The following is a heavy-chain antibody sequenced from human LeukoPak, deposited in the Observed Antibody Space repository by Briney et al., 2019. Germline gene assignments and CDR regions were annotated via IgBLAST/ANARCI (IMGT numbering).Heavy chain of an antibody. Sequence: SETLSLTCTVSGGSVSSGSYYWSWIRQPPGKGLEWIGYIYYSGSTNYNPSLKSRVTISVDTSKNQFSLKLSSVTAADTAVYYCARVTMAVGANWFDPWGQGTLVTVSS. V-gene: IGHV4-61*01. CDR2: IYYSGST. CDR3: ARVTMAVGANWFDP. D-gene: IGHD1-26*01. CDR1: GGSVSSGSYY. J-gene: IGHJ5*02.